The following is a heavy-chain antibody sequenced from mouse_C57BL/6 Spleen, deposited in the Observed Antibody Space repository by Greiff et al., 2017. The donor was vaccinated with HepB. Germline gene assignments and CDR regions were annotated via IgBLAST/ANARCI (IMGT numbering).Heavy chain of an antibody. D-gene: IGHD2-3*01. V-gene: IGHV1-64*01. CDR3: ARSGDGPWFAY. CDR2: IHPNSGST. CDR1: GYTFTSYW. Sequence: QVQLQQPGAELVKPGASVKLSCKASGYTFTSYWMHWVKQRPGQGLEWIGMIHPNSGSTNYNEKFKSKATLTVDKSSSTAYMQLSSLTSEDSAVYYCARSGDGPWFAYWGQGTLVTVSA. J-gene: IGHJ3*01.